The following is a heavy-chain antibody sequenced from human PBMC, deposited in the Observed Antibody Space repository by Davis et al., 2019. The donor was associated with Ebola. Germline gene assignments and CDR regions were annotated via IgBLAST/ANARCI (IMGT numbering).Heavy chain of an antibody. CDR3: ARLAPPWFGELLSPSYYYGMDV. Sequence: AASVKVSCKASGYTFNLYGINWVRQATGQGLEWMGWMNPNSGNTGYAQKFQGRVTMTRNTSISTAYMELSSLRSEDTAVYYCARLAPPWFGELLSPSYYYGMDVWGKGTTVTVSS. J-gene: IGHJ6*04. V-gene: IGHV1-8*02. D-gene: IGHD3-10*01. CDR2: MNPNSGNT. CDR1: GYTFNLYG.